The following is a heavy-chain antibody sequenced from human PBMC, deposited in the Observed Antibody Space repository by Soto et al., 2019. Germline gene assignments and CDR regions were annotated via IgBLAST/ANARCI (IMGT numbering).Heavy chain of an antibody. CDR2: ISYDGSNK. J-gene: IGHJ3*02. D-gene: IGHD6-19*01. CDR3: AKDFGDSGWYLVGAFDI. V-gene: IGHV3-30*18. CDR1: GFTFSSYG. Sequence: QVQLVESGGGVVQPGRSLRLSCAASGFTFSSYGMHWVRQAPGKGLEWVAVISYDGSNKYYADSVKGRFTISRDNSKNTLYLQMNSLRAEDTAVYYCAKDFGDSGWYLVGAFDIWGQGTMVTVSS.